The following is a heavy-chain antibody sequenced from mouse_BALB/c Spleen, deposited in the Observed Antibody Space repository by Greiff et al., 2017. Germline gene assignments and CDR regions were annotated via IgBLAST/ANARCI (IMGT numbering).Heavy chain of an antibody. CDR2: IDTSDSYT. D-gene: IGHD2-4*01. CDR1: GYTFTDYW. J-gene: IGHJ4*01. Sequence: QVQLQQSGAELVMPGASVKMSCKASGYTFTDYWMHWVKQRPGHGLEWIGAIDTSDSYTSYNQKFKGKATLTVDESSSTAYMQLSSLTSEDSAVYYCATSGLRRSMDYWGQGTSVTVSS. V-gene: IGHV1-69*01. CDR3: ATSGLRRSMDY.